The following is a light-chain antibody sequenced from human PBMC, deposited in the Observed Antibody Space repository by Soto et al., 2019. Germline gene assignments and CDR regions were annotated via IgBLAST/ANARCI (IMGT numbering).Light chain of an antibody. CDR1: QSISFY. J-gene: IGKJ5*01. Sequence: TQSASSLTAAVPARVPITRRASQSISFYLNWSQQKPGNAPKVLIYAASNLQTGVPSRFSGSGSGTDFTLTINSLQPEDFATYSCQQSYNSPLTFGEGTRVEI. V-gene: IGKV1-39*01. CDR3: QQSYNSPLT. CDR2: AAS.